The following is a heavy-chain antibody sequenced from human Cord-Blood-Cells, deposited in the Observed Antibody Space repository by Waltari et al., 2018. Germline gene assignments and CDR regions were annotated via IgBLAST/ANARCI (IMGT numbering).Heavy chain of an antibody. CDR2: IIPIFGTA. J-gene: IGHJ5*02. D-gene: IGHD6-13*01. Sequence: QVQLVQSAAEVKNHGSSVKVSCKASGGTFRGYAISWVRQAPGQGLEWMGGIIPIFGTANYAQKFQGRVTITADESTSTAYMELSSLRSEDTAVYYCARGAAAAEWAWFDPWGQGTLVTVS. V-gene: IGHV1-69*01. CDR1: GGTFRGYA. CDR3: ARGAAAAEWAWFDP.